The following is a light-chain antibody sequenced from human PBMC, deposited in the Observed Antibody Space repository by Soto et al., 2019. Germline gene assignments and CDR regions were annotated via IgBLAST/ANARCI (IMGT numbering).Light chain of an antibody. J-gene: IGKJ4*01. Sequence: EIVLTQSPATLSLSPGERATLSCRASQSVSNYLVWFQQQPGQAPRLLIYDESNSATGIPARFSSSRSGTKVTLTISSLEPEDFAVYYCQQRSSWPLLTFGGGTKVEI. CDR3: QQRSSWPLLT. V-gene: IGKV3-11*01. CDR2: DES. CDR1: QSVSNY.